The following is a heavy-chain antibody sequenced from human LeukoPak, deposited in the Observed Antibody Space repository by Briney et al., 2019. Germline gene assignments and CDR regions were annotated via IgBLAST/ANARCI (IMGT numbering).Heavy chain of an antibody. Sequence: GESLKISCKAPGYSFSNYWIGWVRQMAGKGLEWMGIIYPGDSDTRYSPSFQGQVTISADKSISTAYLQWSSLKASDTAMYYCARHAAEWLVRGDWYFDLWGRGTLVTVSS. CDR1: GYSFSNYW. CDR2: IYPGDSDT. D-gene: IGHD6-19*01. J-gene: IGHJ2*01. CDR3: ARHAAEWLVRGDWYFDL. V-gene: IGHV5-51*01.